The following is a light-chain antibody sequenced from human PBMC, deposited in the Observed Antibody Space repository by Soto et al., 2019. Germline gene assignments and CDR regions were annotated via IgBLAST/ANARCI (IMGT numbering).Light chain of an antibody. Sequence: QSALTQSPSASGSPGQSVTISCIGTSSDVGGYNYVSWYQHHLGKAPKLIIYEVTKRPSGVPDRFSGSRSGTTASLTVSGLQAEDEADYYCGSYAGGNTFVFGTGTKVT. V-gene: IGLV2-8*01. J-gene: IGLJ1*01. CDR1: SSDVGGYNY. CDR2: EVT. CDR3: GSYAGGNTFV.